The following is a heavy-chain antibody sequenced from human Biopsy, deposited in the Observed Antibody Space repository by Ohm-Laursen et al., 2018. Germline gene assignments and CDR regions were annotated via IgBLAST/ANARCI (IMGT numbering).Heavy chain of an antibody. Sequence: SETLSLTCRVSGGSISSDYWSWIRQTPGKGLEWIGYIYYSGSTNYNPSLKSRVTISVDTSKNQFSLRLNSVTAADTAVYYCARATNSTGWPYYYFYGMDVWGQGTTVTVSS. CDR2: IYYSGST. CDR3: ARATNSTGWPYYYFYGMDV. D-gene: IGHD2/OR15-2a*01. J-gene: IGHJ6*02. V-gene: IGHV4-59*01. CDR1: GGSISSDY.